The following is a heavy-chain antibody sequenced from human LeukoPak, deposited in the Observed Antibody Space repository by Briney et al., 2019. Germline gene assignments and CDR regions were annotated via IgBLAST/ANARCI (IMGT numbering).Heavy chain of an antibody. V-gene: IGHV3-21*04. D-gene: IGHD3-10*01. CDR1: GHPFSSFT. CDR3: AKDYYASGSGIYKKQRPYYFDY. J-gene: IGHJ4*02. Sequence: GGSLRLSCTVSGHPFSSFTLNWVRQSPGKGLEWVSSISSSSTSIYHANSVKGRFTISRDNAKNSVYLQMNSLRAEDTAVYYCAKDYYASGSGIYKKQRPYYFDYWGQGTLVTVSS. CDR2: ISSSSTSI.